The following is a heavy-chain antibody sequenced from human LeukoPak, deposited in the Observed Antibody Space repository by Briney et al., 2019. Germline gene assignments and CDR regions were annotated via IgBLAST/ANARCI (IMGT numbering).Heavy chain of an antibody. J-gene: IGHJ3*02. Sequence: PSETLSLTCTVSGYSISSGYYWGWIRQPPGKGLEWIGSIYHSGSTYYNPSLKSRVTIAVDTSKNQFSLKLSSVTAADTAVYYCARWAKTQPTIDWLHSRNVFDIWAQGTMVTVSS. CDR3: ARWAKTQPTIDWLHSRNVFDI. CDR1: GYSISSGYY. V-gene: IGHV4-38-2*02. D-gene: IGHD3-9*01. CDR2: IYHSGST.